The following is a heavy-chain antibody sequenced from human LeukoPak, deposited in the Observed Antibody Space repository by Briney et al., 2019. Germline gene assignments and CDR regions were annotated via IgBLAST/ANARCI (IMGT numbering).Heavy chain of an antibody. CDR1: GFSFSTYA. J-gene: IGHJ4*02. CDR2: ISSSGHST. V-gene: IGHV3-23*01. Sequence: GGSLRLSCAASGFSFSTYAMSWVRQAPGKGLEWVSPISSSGHSTYYADSVKGRFTISRDNSKNTLYLQMNSLRVEDTAVYYCAKGGFSYGYVDYWGRGTLVTVSS. CDR3: AKGGFSYGYVDY. D-gene: IGHD5-18*01.